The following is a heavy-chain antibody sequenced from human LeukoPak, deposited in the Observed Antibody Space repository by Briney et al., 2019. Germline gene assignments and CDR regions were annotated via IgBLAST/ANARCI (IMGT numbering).Heavy chain of an antibody. V-gene: IGHV4-59*12. J-gene: IGHJ5*02. CDR2: MYYSGST. D-gene: IGHD1-26*01. CDR1: GGSISTYY. Sequence: PSETLSLTCTVSGGSISTYYWSWIRQPPGKGLEWIGYMYYSGSTNYNPSLKSRVTISVDTSKNQFSLKLSSVTAADTAVYYCARVGATRWFDPWGQGTLVTVSS. CDR3: ARVGATRWFDP.